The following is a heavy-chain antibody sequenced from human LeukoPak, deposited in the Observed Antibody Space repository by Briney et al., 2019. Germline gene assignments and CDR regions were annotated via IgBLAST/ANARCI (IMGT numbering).Heavy chain of an antibody. CDR3: ARHEGSGSYYSY. Sequence: GESLRISCKGSGYSFTTYWIAWVRQMPGRGLEWMGIISPDDSDIRYSPSFQGHVTISADKSISTAYLQWSSLQASDTAMYYCARHEGSGSYYSYWGQGTLVTVSS. J-gene: IGHJ4*02. V-gene: IGHV5-51*01. D-gene: IGHD1-26*01. CDR2: ISPDDSDI. CDR1: GYSFTTYW.